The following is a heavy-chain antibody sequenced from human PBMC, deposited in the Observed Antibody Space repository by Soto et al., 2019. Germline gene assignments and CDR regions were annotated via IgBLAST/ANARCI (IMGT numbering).Heavy chain of an antibody. Sequence: GGSLRLSCAASGFTFSSYAMHWVRQAPGKGLEWVAVISYDGSNKYYADSVKGRFTISRDNSKNTLYLQMNSLRAEDTAVYYCARDWGPSTVDWYWYFDLWGRGTLVTVSS. D-gene: IGHD3-16*01. CDR3: ARDWGPSTVDWYWYFDL. CDR1: GFTFSSYA. J-gene: IGHJ2*01. CDR2: ISYDGSNK. V-gene: IGHV3-30*04.